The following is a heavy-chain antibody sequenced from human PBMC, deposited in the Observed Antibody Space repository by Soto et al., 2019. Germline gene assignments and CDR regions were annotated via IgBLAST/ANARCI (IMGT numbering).Heavy chain of an antibody. CDR3: AKSFSSNWYDYFDY. V-gene: IGHV3-23*01. J-gene: IGHJ4*02. Sequence: EGSLRLSCAASGITFIADAMSWVRQAPGKGLEWVSAISGSGATTYYADSVKGRFTISRDKSKNTLYLQMNSLRAEDTALYYCAKSFSSNWYDYFDYWGQGSLVTVSS. D-gene: IGHD6-13*01. CDR2: ISGSGATT. CDR1: GITFIADA.